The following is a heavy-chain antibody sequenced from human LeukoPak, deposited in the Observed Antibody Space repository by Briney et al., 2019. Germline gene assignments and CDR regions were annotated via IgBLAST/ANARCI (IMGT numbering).Heavy chain of an antibody. D-gene: IGHD2-21*02. J-gene: IGHJ3*02. CDR3: ARLGNYCGGDCYRDAFDI. V-gene: IGHV5-51*01. CDR2: IYPGDSDT. Sequence: GESLKISCKGSGYSLTSYWIGWVRQMPGKGLEWMGIIYPGDSDTRYSPSFQGQVTISADKSISTAYLQWSSLKASDTAMYYCARLGNYCGGDCYRDAFDIWGQGTMVTVSS. CDR1: GYSLTSYW.